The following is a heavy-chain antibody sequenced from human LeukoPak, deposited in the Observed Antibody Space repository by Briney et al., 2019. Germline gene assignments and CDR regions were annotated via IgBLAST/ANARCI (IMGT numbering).Heavy chain of an antibody. CDR1: GFTFSSYA. CDR2: ISGSGGST. Sequence: GGSLRLSCAASGFTFSSYAMSWVRQAPGKGLEWVSAISGSGGSTYYADSVKGRFTISRDNSKNTLYLQMNSLRAEDTAVYYCARDIYYYDSSGYYFPGGSDYWGQGTLVTVSS. CDR3: ARDIYYYDSSGYYFPGGSDY. J-gene: IGHJ4*02. V-gene: IGHV3-23*01. D-gene: IGHD3-22*01.